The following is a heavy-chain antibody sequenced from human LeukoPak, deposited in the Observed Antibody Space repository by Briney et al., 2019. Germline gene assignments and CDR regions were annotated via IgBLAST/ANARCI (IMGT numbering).Heavy chain of an antibody. V-gene: IGHV3-21*05. CDR2: ISSSSSFT. J-gene: IGHJ3*02. CDR3: ARDRYSSSWFDI. CDR1: GFTFSNYG. D-gene: IGHD6-13*01. Sequence: GRSLRLSCAASGFTFSNYGMHWVRQAPGKGLEWVSYISSSSSFTNYADSVKGRFTISRDNAKTSLYLQMNSLRAEDTAVYYCARDRYSSSWFDIWGQGTKVTVSS.